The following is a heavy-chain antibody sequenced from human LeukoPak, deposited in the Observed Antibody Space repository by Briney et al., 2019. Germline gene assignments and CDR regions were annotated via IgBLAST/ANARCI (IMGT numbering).Heavy chain of an antibody. Sequence: SETLSLXCTVSGGSNSSGDYSWSWSRQPPGKGPEWIGYIYYSGITYYNPSLKSRVTISVDTSKNQFSLKLSSVTAADTAVYYCARDVSPYYDFWSGYYTYFDYWGQGTLVTVSS. CDR1: GGSNSSGDYS. V-gene: IGHV4-30-4*08. J-gene: IGHJ4*02. CDR3: ARDVSPYYDFWSGYYTYFDY. D-gene: IGHD3-3*01. CDR2: IYYSGIT.